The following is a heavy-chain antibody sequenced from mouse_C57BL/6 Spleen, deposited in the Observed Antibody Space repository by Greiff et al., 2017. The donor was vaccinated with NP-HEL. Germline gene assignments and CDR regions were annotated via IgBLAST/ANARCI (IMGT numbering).Heavy chain of an antibody. J-gene: IGHJ4*01. CDR3: ARGGVTTFYAMDY. CDR2: IDPSDSYT. V-gene: IGHV1-69*01. D-gene: IGHD2-2*01. Sequence: QVQLKQPGAELVMPGASVKLSCKASGYTFTSYWMHWVKQRPGQGLEWIGEIDPSDSYTNYNQKFKGKSTLTVDKSSSTAYMQLSSLTSEDSAVYYCARGGVTTFYAMDYWGQGTSVTVSS. CDR1: GYTFTSYW.